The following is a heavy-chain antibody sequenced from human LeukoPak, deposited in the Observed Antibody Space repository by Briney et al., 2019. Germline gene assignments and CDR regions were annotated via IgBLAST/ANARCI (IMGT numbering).Heavy chain of an antibody. Sequence: SETLSLTCAVYGGSFSSYYWSWIRQPPGKGLKGFGEINHSGSTNYNPSLKSRVTISVDTPKNQFSLKLSSVSAAHTAVYYCARVQAAGDGYYFDFWGQGTLVTVSS. CDR1: GGSFSSYY. D-gene: IGHD7-27*01. CDR3: ARVQAAGDGYYFDF. CDR2: INHSGST. J-gene: IGHJ4*02. V-gene: IGHV4-34*01.